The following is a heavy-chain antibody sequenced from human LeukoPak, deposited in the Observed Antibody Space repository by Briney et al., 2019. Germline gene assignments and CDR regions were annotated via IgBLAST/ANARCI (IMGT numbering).Heavy chain of an antibody. CDR3: ARDIHTYYYCSGSYLSPFDY. J-gene: IGHJ4*02. D-gene: IGHD3-10*01. CDR2: INHSGST. V-gene: IGHV4-34*01. Sequence: PSETLSLTCAVYGGSFSGYYWSWIRQPPGKGLEWIGEINHSGSTNYNPSLKSRVTISVDTSKNQFSLKLSSVTAADTAVYYCARDIHTYYYCSGSYLSPFDYWGQGTLVTVSS. CDR1: GGSFSGYY.